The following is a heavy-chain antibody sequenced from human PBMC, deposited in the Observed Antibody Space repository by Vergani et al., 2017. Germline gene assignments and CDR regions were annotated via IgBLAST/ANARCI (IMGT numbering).Heavy chain of an antibody. V-gene: IGHV4-39*07. CDR3: ARFEATSGAFDI. D-gene: IGHD5-12*01. CDR2: IYYSGST. CDR1: GGSISSSSYY. J-gene: IGHJ3*02. Sequence: QLQLQESGPGLVKPSETLSLTCTVSGGSISSSSYYWGWIRQPPGKGLEWIGSIYYSGSTYYNPSLKSRVTISVDTSKNQFSLKLSSVTAADTAVYYCARFEATSGAFDIWGQVTMVTVSS.